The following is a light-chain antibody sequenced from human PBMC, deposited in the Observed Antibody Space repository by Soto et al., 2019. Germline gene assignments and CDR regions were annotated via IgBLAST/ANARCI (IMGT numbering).Light chain of an antibody. Sequence: EIVMTQSPATLSVSPGERATLSCRASQSVSSNLAWYQQKPGQAPRLLIYGASTRATGIPARFSGSGSGTEFTLTISRLQSEDFAVYYCQQYNNWPPMAFGQGTKVELK. CDR3: QQYNNWPPMA. CDR2: GAS. J-gene: IGKJ1*01. CDR1: QSVSSN. V-gene: IGKV3-15*01.